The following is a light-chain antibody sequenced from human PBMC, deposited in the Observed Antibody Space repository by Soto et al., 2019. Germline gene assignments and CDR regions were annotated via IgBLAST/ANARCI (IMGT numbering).Light chain of an antibody. Sequence: DLQLTQSPSSLSASVGDRVTITCQARQDISNYVSWYQHKAGTATKLLIYDASDSEKVVPGRVSGRGSGTDVTRTIISLQNEDFGTYYCQQYDSLPITFGQGTRLEIK. J-gene: IGKJ5*01. CDR3: QQYDSLPIT. CDR1: QDISNY. V-gene: IGKV1-33*01. CDR2: DAS.